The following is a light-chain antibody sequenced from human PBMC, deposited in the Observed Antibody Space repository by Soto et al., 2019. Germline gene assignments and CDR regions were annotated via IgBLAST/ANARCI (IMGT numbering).Light chain of an antibody. CDR1: KNDIGVYDF. V-gene: IGLV2-23*02. Sequence: QSALTQPPSASGSPGQSVTISCTGTKNDIGVYDFVSWYQHHPGKAPRLIIYEVNKRPSGVSNRFSGSKSGNTASLTISGLQAEDEADYYRCSYAGIRVFGTGTKVTVL. CDR2: EVN. CDR3: CSYAGIRV. J-gene: IGLJ1*01.